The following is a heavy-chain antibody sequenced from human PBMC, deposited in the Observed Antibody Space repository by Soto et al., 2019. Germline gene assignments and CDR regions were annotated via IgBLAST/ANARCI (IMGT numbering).Heavy chain of an antibody. J-gene: IGHJ6*02. Sequence: PGGSLRLSCAASGFTFSSYDMHWGRQGTGKGMEWVSTIGLADNRYYLSSVKGRLTISRDDAENSLYLQMNSIKAGEPAVYYCARGGIAPGYGLDVWGQGTTVTVSS. D-gene: IGHD6-13*01. CDR1: GFTFSSYD. CDR2: IGLADNR. V-gene: IGHV3-13*04. CDR3: ARGGIAPGYGLDV.